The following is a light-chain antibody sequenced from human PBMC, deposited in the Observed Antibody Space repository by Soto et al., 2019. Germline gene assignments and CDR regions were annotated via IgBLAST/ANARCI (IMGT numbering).Light chain of an antibody. CDR3: QQYGSSPIT. Sequence: EIVLTQSPGTLSLSPGERATLSCRASQSVSSSYLAWYQQKPGQAHRLLIYGASSRATGIPDRFSGSGSGTDLTITISRLEPEDFEVYYCQQYGSSPITFGQGTRLEIK. V-gene: IGKV3-20*01. J-gene: IGKJ5*01. CDR1: QSVSSSY. CDR2: GAS.